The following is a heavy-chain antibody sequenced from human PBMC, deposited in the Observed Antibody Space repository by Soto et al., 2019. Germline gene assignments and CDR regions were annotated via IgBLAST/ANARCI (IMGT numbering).Heavy chain of an antibody. CDR2: ISGSGGST. V-gene: IGHV3-23*01. D-gene: IGHD2-2*01. Sequence: EVQLLESGGGLVQPGGSLRLSCAASGFTFSSYAMSWVRQAPGKGLEWVSAISGSGGSTYYADSVKGRFTISRDNSKNTLYLQMNSLRAEDTDVYYCAQDIVVVPESAGVDYWGQGTLVTVSS. J-gene: IGHJ4*02. CDR3: AQDIVVVPESAGVDY. CDR1: GFTFSSYA.